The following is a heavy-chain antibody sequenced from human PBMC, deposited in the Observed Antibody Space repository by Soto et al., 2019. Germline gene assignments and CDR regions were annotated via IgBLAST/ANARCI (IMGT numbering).Heavy chain of an antibody. D-gene: IGHD3-22*01. J-gene: IGHJ4*02. CDR1: GGSFSDHY. V-gene: IGHV4-34*01. CDR3: ARGTYFDSSGYYGGPYYFDF. CDR2: INHSGST. Sequence: SETLSLTCAVYGGSFSDHYWNWVRQPPGKGLEWIGEINHSGSTSYNPSLKSRVTMSVDTSKNQFSLKLSFVTAADTAVYYCARGTYFDSSGYYGGPYYFDFWGRGTPVTVSS.